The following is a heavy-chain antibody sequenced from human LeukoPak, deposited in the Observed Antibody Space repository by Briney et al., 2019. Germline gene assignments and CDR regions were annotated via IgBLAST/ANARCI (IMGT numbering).Heavy chain of an antibody. CDR3: AKDMGEDIVVVPAAIGGFDY. Sequence: GGSVTLFCAPSGFTFDDSSTHSARHARGKCLGWDSCISWNSGSIGYADSVKGRFTISRDNAKNSLYLQMNSLRAEGTALYYCAKDMGEDIVVVPAAIGGFDYWGQGTLVTVSS. D-gene: IGHD2-2*01. J-gene: IGHJ4*02. CDR1: GFTFDDSS. CDR2: ISWNSGSI. V-gene: IGHV3-9*01.